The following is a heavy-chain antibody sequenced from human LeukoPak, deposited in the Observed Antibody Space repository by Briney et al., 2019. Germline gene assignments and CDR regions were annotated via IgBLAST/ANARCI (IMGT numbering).Heavy chain of an antibody. V-gene: IGHV3-48*01. CDR1: GFTFSSYS. CDR3: AREGLRYCSGGSCSMIDY. CDR2: ISSGSSTV. Sequence: PGGSLRLSCAASGFTFSSYSMNWVRQAPGKGLEWVSYISSGSSTVYYADSVKGRFTISRDNSKNTLYLQMNSLRAEDTAVYYCAREGLRYCSGGSCSMIDYWGQGTLVTVSS. D-gene: IGHD2-15*01. J-gene: IGHJ4*02.